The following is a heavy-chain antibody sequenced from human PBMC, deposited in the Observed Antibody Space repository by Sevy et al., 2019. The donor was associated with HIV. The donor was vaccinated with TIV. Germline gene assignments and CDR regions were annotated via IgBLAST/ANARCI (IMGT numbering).Heavy chain of an antibody. V-gene: IGHV3-73*01. CDR1: GFNFNIAA. J-gene: IGHJ5*02. Sequence: GGSLRLSYAASGFNFNIAAIHWVRQAPGRGLEWVARIRSRADSYETEYSASVRGRFTISRDDSRTTAYLQMNSLKTEDTAVYSCTRQGVIAELDLWGQGTLVTVSS. CDR2: IRSRADSYET. CDR3: TRQGVIAELDL. D-gene: IGHD2-15*01.